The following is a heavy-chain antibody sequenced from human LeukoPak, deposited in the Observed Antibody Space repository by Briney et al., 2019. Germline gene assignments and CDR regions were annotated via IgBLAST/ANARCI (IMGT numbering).Heavy chain of an antibody. CDR1: GGSFSGYY. D-gene: IGHD3-22*01. J-gene: IGHJ4*02. V-gene: IGHV4-34*01. CDR3: ASLPTYYYDSSGYSYFDY. Sequence: SETPSLTCAVYGGSFSGYYWSWIRQPPGKGLEWIGEINHSGSTNYNPSLKSRVTISVDTSKNQFSLKLSSVTAADTAVYYCASLPTYYYDSSGYSYFDYWGQGTLVTVSS. CDR2: INHSGST.